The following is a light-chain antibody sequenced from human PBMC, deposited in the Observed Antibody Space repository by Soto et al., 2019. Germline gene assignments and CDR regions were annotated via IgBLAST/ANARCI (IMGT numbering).Light chain of an antibody. CDR3: GTWDSSLSVVV. V-gene: IGLV1-51*01. CDR2: DNN. Sequence: QSVLTQPPSVSAAPGQKVTISCSGSSSNIGNNYVSWYQHLPGTAPKLLIYDNNRRPSGIPDRFSGSKSGTSATLGITGLQTGDEGDYYCGTWDSSLSVVVFGGGTQLTVL. J-gene: IGLJ7*01. CDR1: SSNIGNNY.